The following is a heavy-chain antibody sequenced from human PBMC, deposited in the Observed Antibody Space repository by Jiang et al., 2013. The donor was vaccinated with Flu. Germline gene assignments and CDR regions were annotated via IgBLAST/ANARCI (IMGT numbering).Heavy chain of an antibody. CDR2: IIPILGIA. CDR3: ARDRSLDTAMESNFDY. CDR1: GGTFSSYT. D-gene: IGHD5-18*01. J-gene: IGHJ4*02. V-gene: IGHV1-69*04. Sequence: GAEVKKPGSSVKVSCKASGGTFSSYTISWVRQAPGQGLEWMGRIIPILGIANYAQKFQGRVTITADKSTSTAYMELSSLRSEDTAVYYCARDRSLDTAMESNFDYWGQGTLVTVSS.